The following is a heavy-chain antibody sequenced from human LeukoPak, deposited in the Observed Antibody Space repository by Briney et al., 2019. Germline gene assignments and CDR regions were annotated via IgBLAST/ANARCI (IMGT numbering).Heavy chain of an antibody. D-gene: IGHD1-14*01. CDR2: INHSGST. V-gene: IGHV4-34*01. Sequence: SETLSLTCAVYGGSFSGYYWSWIRQPPGKGLEWIGEINHSGSTNYNPSLKSRVTISVDTSKNQFSLKLSSVTAADTAVYYCASGSNQYYFESWGQGILVTVSS. CDR3: ASGSNQYYFES. CDR1: GGSFSGYY. J-gene: IGHJ4*02.